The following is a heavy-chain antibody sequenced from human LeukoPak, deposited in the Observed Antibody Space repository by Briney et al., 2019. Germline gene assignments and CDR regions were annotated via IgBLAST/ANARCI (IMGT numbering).Heavy chain of an antibody. CDR3: ARVRYYDSSGYYDPYYFDY. D-gene: IGHD3-22*01. V-gene: IGHV6-1*01. CDR2: TYYRSKWYN. Sequence: SQTLSLTCAISGDSVSSNSAAWNWIRQSPSRGLEWLGRTYYRSKWYNDYAVSVKSRITTNPDTSKNQFSLQLNSVTPEDTAVYYCARVRYYDSSGYYDPYYFDYWGQGTLVTVSS. CDR1: GDSVSSNSAA. J-gene: IGHJ4*02.